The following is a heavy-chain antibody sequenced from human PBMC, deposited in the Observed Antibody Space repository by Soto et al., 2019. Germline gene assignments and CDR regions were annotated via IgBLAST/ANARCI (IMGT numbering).Heavy chain of an antibody. J-gene: IGHJ3*02. Sequence: PGGSLRLSCAASAFTFYNYAMSWVRQAPGKGLEWVSAISGSGGSTYYADSVKGRFTISRDNSKNTLSLQMNSLRAEDTAVYYCAREMKIAVTGTVGFDIWGHGTMVTVSS. CDR3: AREMKIAVTGTVGFDI. D-gene: IGHD6-19*01. CDR1: AFTFYNYA. V-gene: IGHV3-23*01. CDR2: ISGSGGST.